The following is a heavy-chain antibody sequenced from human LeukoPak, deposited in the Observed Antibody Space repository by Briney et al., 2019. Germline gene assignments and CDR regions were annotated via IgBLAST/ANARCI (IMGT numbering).Heavy chain of an antibody. CDR1: GFTFSSYS. CDR2: ISSSSSYI. CDR3: ARDSSIAAAGHHAFDM. V-gene: IGHV3-21*01. Sequence: PGGSLRLSCAASGFTFSSYSMNWVRQAPGKGLEWVSSISSSSSYIYYADSVKGRFTISRDNAKNSLYLQMNSLRAEDTAVYYCARDSSIAAAGHHAFDMWGQGTMLTVSS. J-gene: IGHJ3*02. D-gene: IGHD6-13*01.